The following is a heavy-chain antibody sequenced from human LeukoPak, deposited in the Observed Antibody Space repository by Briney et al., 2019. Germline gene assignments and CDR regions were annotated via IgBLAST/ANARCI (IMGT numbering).Heavy chain of an antibody. Sequence: GASVKVSCKASGYTFTSYDINWVRQAHGQGLEWMGWINPNSGGTNYAQKFQGRVTMTRDTSISTAYMELSRLRSDDTAVYYCARGMGPIRVPAARPIFDYWGQGTLGTVSS. J-gene: IGHJ4*02. CDR3: ARGMGPIRVPAARPIFDY. CDR1: GYTFTSYD. V-gene: IGHV1-2*02. CDR2: INPNSGGT. D-gene: IGHD2-2*01.